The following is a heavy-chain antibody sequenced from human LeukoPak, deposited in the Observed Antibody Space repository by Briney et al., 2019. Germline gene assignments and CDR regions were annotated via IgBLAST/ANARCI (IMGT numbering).Heavy chain of an antibody. Sequence: PGGSLRLSCAASGFTFDDYGMSWVRQAPGKGLEWVSGINWNGGSTGYADSVKGRFTISRDNAKNSLYLQMNSLRAEDTALYYCARARGDFWSGYAHPDAFDIWGQGTMVTVSS. CDR1: GFTFDDYG. CDR3: ARARGDFWSGYAHPDAFDI. J-gene: IGHJ3*02. CDR2: INWNGGST. V-gene: IGHV3-20*04. D-gene: IGHD3-3*01.